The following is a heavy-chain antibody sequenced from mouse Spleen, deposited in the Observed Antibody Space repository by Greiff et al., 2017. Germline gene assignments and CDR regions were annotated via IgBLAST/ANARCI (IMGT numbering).Heavy chain of an antibody. J-gene: IGHJ2*01. CDR3: ARWWLLRYFDY. D-gene: IGHD2-3*01. Sequence: VQLQQSGAELAKPGASVKMSCKASGYTFTSYWMHWVKQRPGQGLEWIGYINPSTGYTEYNQKFKDKATLTADKSSSTAYMQLSSLTSEDSAVYYCARWWLLRYFDYWGQGTTLTVSS. CDR2: INPSTGYT. V-gene: IGHV1-7*01. CDR1: GYTFTSYW.